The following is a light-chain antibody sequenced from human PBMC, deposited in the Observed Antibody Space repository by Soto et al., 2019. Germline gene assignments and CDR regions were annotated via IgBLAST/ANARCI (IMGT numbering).Light chain of an antibody. CDR3: QQYDNFPPYT. CDR2: DAS. J-gene: IGKJ2*01. CDR1: RDISVY. Sequence: DIQMTQAPSSLSASVGDRVTITCQASRDISVYLNYYQHKPGKHPKLLVFDASNLQTGVPSRFSESVSRTHLPFTISLLQPEDVTTYYCQQYDNFPPYTSGQGTRLEIK. V-gene: IGKV1-33*01.